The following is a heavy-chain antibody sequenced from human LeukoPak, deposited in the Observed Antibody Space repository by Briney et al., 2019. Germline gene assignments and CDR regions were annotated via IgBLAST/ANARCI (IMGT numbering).Heavy chain of an antibody. CDR3: AKKTPGNYPYDY. CDR1: GFTFDVSA. Sequence: GGSLRLSRAASGFTFDVSAMNWVRQAPGKGLEWVSASGNAGDTYYADSVKGRFTISRDNSKKMLFLQMTSLRAEDTAVYYCAKKTPGNYPYDYWGQGTLVTVSP. D-gene: IGHD3-22*01. J-gene: IGHJ4*02. CDR2: SGNAGDT. V-gene: IGHV3-23*01.